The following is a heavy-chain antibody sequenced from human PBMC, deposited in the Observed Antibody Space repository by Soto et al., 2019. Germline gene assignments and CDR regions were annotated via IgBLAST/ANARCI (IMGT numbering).Heavy chain of an antibody. CDR3: ARRRDTAMGYVSAFDI. V-gene: IGHV1-18*01. CDR1: GYTFTSYG. D-gene: IGHD5-18*01. J-gene: IGHJ3*02. Sequence: QVQLVQSGAEVKKPGASVKVSCKASGYTFTSYGISWVRQAPGQGLEWMGWISAYNGNPNYAQKLPGRVTMTTDTSTSTAYMELRSLRSDDTAVYYCARRRDTAMGYVSAFDIWGQGTMVTVSS. CDR2: ISAYNGNP.